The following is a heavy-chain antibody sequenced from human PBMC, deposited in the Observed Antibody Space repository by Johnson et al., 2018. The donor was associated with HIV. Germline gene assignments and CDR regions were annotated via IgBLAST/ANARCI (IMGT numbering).Heavy chain of an antibody. Sequence: QLVESGGGVVQPGGSLRLSCAASGFTFSSYGMHWVRQAPGKGLEWVANIKKDGSEKYYVDSVKGRFTISRDNAKNSLYLQMNSLRAEDTAVYYCARGGWGDAFDIWGQGTMVTVSS. D-gene: IGHD3-16*01. V-gene: IGHV3-7*01. CDR3: ARGGWGDAFDI. CDR2: IKKDGSEK. CDR1: GFTFSSYG. J-gene: IGHJ3*02.